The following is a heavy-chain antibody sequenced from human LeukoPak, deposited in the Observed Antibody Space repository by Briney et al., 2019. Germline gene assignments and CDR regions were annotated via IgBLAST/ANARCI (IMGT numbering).Heavy chain of an antibody. CDR1: GGAITNYY. D-gene: IGHD2-2*01. J-gene: IGHJ6*03. CDR2: MYYSGST. V-gene: IGHV4-59*01. Sequence: PSETLSLTCTVSGGAITNYYWSWIPQPPGKGLEWIGYMYYSGSTNYNPSLKSRVTMSVDTSNNQISLKMTSLTAADTAVYYCTRAPAGQPYYYMDVWGKGTTVTVSS. CDR3: TRAPAGQPYYYMDV.